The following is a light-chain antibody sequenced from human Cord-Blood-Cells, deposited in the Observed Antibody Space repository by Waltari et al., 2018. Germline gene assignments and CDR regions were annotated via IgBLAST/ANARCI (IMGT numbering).Light chain of an antibody. CDR1: KLGDKY. V-gene: IGLV3-1*01. CDR3: QAWDSSTYVV. Sequence: SYELTRPPSVSVSPGQTASITCSRDKLGDKYACWYQQKPGQSPVLFIYQGSKRPSGIPERFSGSNSGNTATLTISWTQAMDEADYYCQAWDSSTYVVFGGGTKLTVL. CDR2: QGS. J-gene: IGLJ2*01.